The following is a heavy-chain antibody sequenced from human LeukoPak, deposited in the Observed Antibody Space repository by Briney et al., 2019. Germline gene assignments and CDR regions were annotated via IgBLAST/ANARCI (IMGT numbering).Heavy chain of an antibody. J-gene: IGHJ3*01. Sequence: ASVKVSCKASGYTFTDYDIRWMRQAPGQGLEWMGWINPKRGVTTYAQKFQGRVTMTRDTSITTAYMELTRLRSDDTTIYYCARERNYGDYGNAFDVWGQGTKVTVSS. CDR2: INPKRGVT. CDR3: ARERNYGDYGNAFDV. V-gene: IGHV1-2*02. D-gene: IGHD4-17*01. CDR1: GYTFTDYD.